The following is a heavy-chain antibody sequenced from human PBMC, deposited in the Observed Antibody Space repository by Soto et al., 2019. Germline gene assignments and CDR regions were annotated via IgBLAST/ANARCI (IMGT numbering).Heavy chain of an antibody. CDR1: GFTFSRYA. J-gene: IGHJ6*02. D-gene: IGHD6-6*01. Sequence: GGSLRLSCAASGFTFSRYALHWVRQAPGTGLEWVTVISYDGSNKYYADPVKGRFTISRDNSKNTLSLQMDSLRAEDTAVYYCARDRNQYTSSTGYYYGMDVWGQGTTVTVSS. CDR2: ISYDGSNK. CDR3: ARDRNQYTSSTGYYYGMDV. V-gene: IGHV3-30*04.